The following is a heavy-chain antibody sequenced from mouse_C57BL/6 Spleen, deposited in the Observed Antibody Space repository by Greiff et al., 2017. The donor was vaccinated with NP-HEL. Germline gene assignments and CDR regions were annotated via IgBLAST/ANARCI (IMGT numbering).Heavy chain of an antibody. Sequence: EVKVVESGGGLVKPGGSLKLSCAASGFTFSDYGMHWVRQAPEKGLEWVAYISSGSSTIYYADTVKGRFTISRDNAKNTLFLQMTSLRSEDTAMYYCARPQAGTNYYAMDYWGQGTSVTVSS. V-gene: IGHV5-17*01. CDR2: ISSGSSTI. D-gene: IGHD3-2*02. CDR1: GFTFSDYG. J-gene: IGHJ4*01. CDR3: ARPQAGTNYYAMDY.